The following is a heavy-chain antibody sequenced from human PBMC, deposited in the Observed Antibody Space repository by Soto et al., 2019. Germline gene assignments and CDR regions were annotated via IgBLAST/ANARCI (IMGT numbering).Heavy chain of an antibody. CDR3: AGPGYSSQDY. D-gene: IGHD5-18*01. Sequence: PGGSLRLSCAASGFTFSSFALSWVRQAPGKGLEWVSAISGSGDDTDYADSVKGRFTISRDNPKKTLYLRMNSLRAEDTAVYYCAGPGYSSQDYWGQGALVTVSA. CDR2: ISGSGDDT. J-gene: IGHJ4*02. V-gene: IGHV3-23*01. CDR1: GFTFSSFA.